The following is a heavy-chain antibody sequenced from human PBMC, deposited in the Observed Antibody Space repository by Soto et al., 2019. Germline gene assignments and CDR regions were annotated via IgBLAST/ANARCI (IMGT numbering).Heavy chain of an antibody. J-gene: IGHJ6*02. CDR3: ARTGYSGSYSYYYYGMDV. Sequence: SETLSLTCTVSGGSISSSSYYWGWIRQPPGKGLEWIGSIYYSGSTYYNPSLKSRVTISVDTSKNQFSLKLSSVTAADTAVYYCARTGYSGSYSYYYYGMDVWGQGTTVTVSS. V-gene: IGHV4-39*01. D-gene: IGHD1-26*01. CDR1: GGSISSSSYY. CDR2: IYYSGST.